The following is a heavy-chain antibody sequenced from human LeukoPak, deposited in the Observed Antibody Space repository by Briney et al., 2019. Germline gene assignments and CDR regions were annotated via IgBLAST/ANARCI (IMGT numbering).Heavy chain of an antibody. CDR3: ARSECGGDCYADNYYYYYIDV. D-gene: IGHD2-21*02. J-gene: IGHJ6*03. Sequence: ASVKVSCKASGYTFTSYYMHWVRQAPGQGLEWMGIINPSTNSTSYAQKFQGRVTVTRDTSTSTVYMELSSLRPEDTAVYYCARSECGGDCYADNYYYYYIDVWGKGTTVTVSS. V-gene: IGHV1-46*01. CDR1: GYTFTSYY. CDR2: INPSTNST.